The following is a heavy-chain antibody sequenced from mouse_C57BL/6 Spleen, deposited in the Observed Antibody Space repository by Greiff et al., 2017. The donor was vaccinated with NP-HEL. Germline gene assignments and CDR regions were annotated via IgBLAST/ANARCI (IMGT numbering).Heavy chain of an antibody. CDR3: ARSSYGSRRYYAMDY. Sequence: QVQLQQSGAELVKPGASVKISCKASGYAFSSYWMNWVKQRPGKGLEWIGQIYPGDGDTNYNGKFKGKATLTADKSSSTAYMQLSSLTSEDSAVYFCARSSYGSRRYYAMDYWGQGTSVTVSS. J-gene: IGHJ4*01. CDR1: GYAFSSYW. CDR2: IYPGDGDT. D-gene: IGHD1-1*01. V-gene: IGHV1-80*01.